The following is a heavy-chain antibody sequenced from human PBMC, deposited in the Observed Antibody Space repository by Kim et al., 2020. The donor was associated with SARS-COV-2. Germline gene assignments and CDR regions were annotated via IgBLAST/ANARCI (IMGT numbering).Heavy chain of an antibody. CDR2: IYPGDSDT. D-gene: IGHD6-19*01. Sequence: GESLKISCKGSGYRFTSYWIGWVRQMPGKGLEWMGIIYPGDSDTRYSPSFQGQVTISADKSISTAYLQWSSLKASDTAMYYCARCSSGWYYYYGMDVWGQGTTVTVSS. CDR1: GYRFTSYW. CDR3: ARCSSGWYYYYGMDV. J-gene: IGHJ6*02. V-gene: IGHV5-51*01.